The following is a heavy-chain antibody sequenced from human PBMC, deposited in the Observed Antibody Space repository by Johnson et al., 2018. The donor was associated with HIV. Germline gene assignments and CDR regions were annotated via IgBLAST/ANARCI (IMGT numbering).Heavy chain of an antibody. CDR1: GFTFSSYW. CDR3: ARGGRGHDAFDI. Sequence: VQLVESGGGLVQPGGSLRLSCAASGFTFSSYWMHWVRQAPGKGLVWVSRINSDGSSTSYADSVKGRFTISRDNAKNTLYLQMNSLRAEDTAVYYCARGGRGHDAFDIWGQGTMVTVSS. J-gene: IGHJ3*02. CDR2: INSDGSST. V-gene: IGHV3-74*02.